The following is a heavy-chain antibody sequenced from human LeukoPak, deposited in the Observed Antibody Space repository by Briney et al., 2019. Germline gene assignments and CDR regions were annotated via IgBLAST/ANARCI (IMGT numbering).Heavy chain of an antibody. CDR2: IYTRGTT. Sequence: SETLSLTCTVSGGSVRSGSYYWSWIRQPAGKGLEWIGHIYTRGTTNYNPSVKSRVTVSLDTSKNQISLKLSSVTAADTAIYYCARVYTVMGATTVDHYHYYMDVWGKGTTVTVSS. CDR1: GGSVRSGSYY. V-gene: IGHV4-61*09. CDR3: ARVYTVMGATTVDHYHYYMDV. D-gene: IGHD5-18*01. J-gene: IGHJ6*03.